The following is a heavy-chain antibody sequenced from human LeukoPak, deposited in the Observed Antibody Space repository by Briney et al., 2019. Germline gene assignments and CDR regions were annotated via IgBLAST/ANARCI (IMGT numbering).Heavy chain of an antibody. J-gene: IGHJ4*02. D-gene: IGHD3-3*01. CDR1: GGSISSYY. Sequence: PSETLSLTCTVSGGSISSYYWSWIRQPPGKGLEWIGYIYYSGSTNYNPSLKSRVTISVDTSKNQFSLKLSSVTAADTAVYYCARVKGFGVVIGGGYFDYWGQGTLVTVSS. CDR3: ARVKGFGVVIGGGYFDY. V-gene: IGHV4-59*01. CDR2: IYYSGST.